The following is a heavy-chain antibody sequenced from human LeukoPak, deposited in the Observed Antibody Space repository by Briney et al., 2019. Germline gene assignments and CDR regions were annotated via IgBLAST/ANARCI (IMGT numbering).Heavy chain of an antibody. D-gene: IGHD1-20*01. CDR3: ARENYNWNPDQGYKVFDY. J-gene: IGHJ4*02. V-gene: IGHV3-7*01. CDR2: TKQDGSGK. Sequence: QAGGSLRLSCAASGFTFSSYAMSWVRQAPGKGLELVANTKQDGSGKYYVDSVEGRFTVSRDNAKNSLYLQMNSLRAEDTAVYYCARENYNWNPDQGYKVFDYWGQGILVTVSS. CDR1: GFTFSSYA.